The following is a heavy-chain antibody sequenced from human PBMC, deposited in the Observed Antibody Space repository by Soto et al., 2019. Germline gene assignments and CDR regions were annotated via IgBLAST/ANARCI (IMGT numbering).Heavy chain of an antibody. J-gene: IGHJ6*02. CDR1: GFTFSTYA. V-gene: IGHV3-30*04. D-gene: IGHD2-15*01. CDR2: ISYDGKNN. Sequence: QVQLVESGGGVVQPGRSLTLSCAASGFTFSTYAMHWVRQAPGKGLEWVAVISYDGKNNYYAGSVKGRFTISRGNSRDTLFLQMNSLRADDTAVYYCARDQKAGYCSGGSCYYYYGMDVWGQGTTVTVS. CDR3: ARDQKAGYCSGGSCYYYYGMDV.